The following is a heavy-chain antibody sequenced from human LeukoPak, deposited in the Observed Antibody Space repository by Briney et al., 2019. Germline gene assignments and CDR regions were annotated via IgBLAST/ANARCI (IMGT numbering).Heavy chain of an antibody. CDR2: IYYSGST. D-gene: IGHD4-23*01. Sequence: SETLSLTCTVSGGSISSGGYYWSWIRQHPGKGLEWIGYIYYSGSTYYNPSLKSRVTISVDTSKNQFSLKLSSVTAADTAVYYCARDEYGGNYYWGQGTLVTVSS. CDR1: GGSISSGGYY. CDR3: ARDEYGGNYY. V-gene: IGHV4-31*03. J-gene: IGHJ4*02.